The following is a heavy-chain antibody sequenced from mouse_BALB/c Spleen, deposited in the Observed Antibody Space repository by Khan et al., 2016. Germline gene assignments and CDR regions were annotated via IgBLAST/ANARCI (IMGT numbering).Heavy chain of an antibody. J-gene: IGHJ3*01. CDR1: GYTFSRYW. V-gene: IGHV1-9*01. Sequence: QVQLQQSGAELMKPGASVKISCKASGYTFSRYWIDWIKERPGHGLEWIGEILPGTDSTNYNDKFKGKAAFTAESSSSTAYIQLNSLTSEDSAVYYCASGDSWGQGTLVTASA. CDR2: ILPGTDST. CDR3: ASGDS. D-gene: IGHD2-13*01.